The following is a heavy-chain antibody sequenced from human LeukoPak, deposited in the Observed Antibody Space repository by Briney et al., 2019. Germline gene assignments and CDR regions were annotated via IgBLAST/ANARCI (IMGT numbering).Heavy chain of an antibody. Sequence: PGGSQRLSCAASGFTFSSYGMHWVRQAPGKGLEWVAFIRYDGSNKYYADSVKGRFTISRDNSKNTLYLQMNSLRAEDTAVYYCASGQGTSSWGDPTPDAFDIWGQGTMVTVSS. D-gene: IGHD2-2*01. CDR2: IRYDGSNK. J-gene: IGHJ3*02. CDR1: GFTFSSYG. V-gene: IGHV3-30*02. CDR3: ASGQGTSSWGDPTPDAFDI.